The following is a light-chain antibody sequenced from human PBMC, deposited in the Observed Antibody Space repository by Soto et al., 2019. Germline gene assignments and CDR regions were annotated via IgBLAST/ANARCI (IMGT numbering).Light chain of an antibody. CDR1: YSDVGGSNY. CDR2: EVI. Sequence: QSALTQPPSASGSPGQSVTISRTGTYSDVGGSNYVSWYQQHPGKAPKLVIYEVIQRPSGVPDRFSGSRSGNTASLTVSRLQAEDEADYYCSSNVVGTNLKIFGGGTMLTVL. V-gene: IGLV2-8*01. CDR3: SSNVVGTNLKI. J-gene: IGLJ2*01.